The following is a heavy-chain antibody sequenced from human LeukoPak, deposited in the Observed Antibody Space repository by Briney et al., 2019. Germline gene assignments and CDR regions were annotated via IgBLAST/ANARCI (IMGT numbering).Heavy chain of an antibody. CDR2: IYTSGST. D-gene: IGHD3-22*01. CDR1: GGSISSGSHY. V-gene: IGHV4-61*02. Sequence: TSETLSLTCTVSGGSISSGSHYWSWIRQPAGKGLEWIGRIYTSGSTNYNPSLKSRVTISVDTSKNQFSLKLSSVTAADTAVYYCARAEDTYYYDSSGYYYDIWGQGTMVTVSS. CDR3: ARAEDTYYYDSSGYYYDI. J-gene: IGHJ3*02.